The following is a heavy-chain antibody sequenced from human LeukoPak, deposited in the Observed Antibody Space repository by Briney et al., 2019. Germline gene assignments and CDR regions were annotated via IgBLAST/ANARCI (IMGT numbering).Heavy chain of an antibody. D-gene: IGHD3-16*01. V-gene: IGHV3-7*01. CDR1: GFTFSNYA. Sequence: GGSLRLSCAASGFTFSNYAMNWVRQPPGRGLEWVANIHQDGSLQFYVDSVKGRFTVSRDNARNLLYLQMNGLRAEDTAVYYCARAGSSYVEAAYWGLGTLVTVSS. CDR2: IHQDGSLQ. CDR3: ARAGSSYVEAAY. J-gene: IGHJ4*02.